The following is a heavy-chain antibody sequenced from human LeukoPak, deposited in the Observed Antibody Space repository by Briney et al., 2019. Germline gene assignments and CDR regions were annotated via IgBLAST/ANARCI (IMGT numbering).Heavy chain of an antibody. Sequence: SETLSLTCAVYGGSFSGYYWSWIRQPPGKGLEWIGEINHSGSTNYNPSLKSRVTISVDTSKNQFSLKLSSVTAADTAVYYCARGAPTQYYDFWSGYSWYYGMDVWGQGTTVTVSS. CDR3: ARGAPTQYYDFWSGYSWYYGMDV. D-gene: IGHD3-3*01. CDR2: INHSGST. V-gene: IGHV4-34*01. J-gene: IGHJ6*02. CDR1: GGSFSGYY.